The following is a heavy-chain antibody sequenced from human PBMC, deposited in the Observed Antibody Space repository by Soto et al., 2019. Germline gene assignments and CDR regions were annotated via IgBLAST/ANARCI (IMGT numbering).Heavy chain of an antibody. CDR2: FDPSDSYT. CDR1: GYSFTSYW. D-gene: IGHD1-26*01. V-gene: IGHV5-10-1*01. CDR3: ARGATSQLNYYYGMDV. J-gene: IGHJ6*02. Sequence: GESLKISCKGSGYSFTSYWISWVRQMPGKGLEWMGRFDPSDSYTNYSPSFQGHVTISADKSISTAYLQWSSLKASDIAMYYCARGATSQLNYYYGMDVWGQGTTVTVSS.